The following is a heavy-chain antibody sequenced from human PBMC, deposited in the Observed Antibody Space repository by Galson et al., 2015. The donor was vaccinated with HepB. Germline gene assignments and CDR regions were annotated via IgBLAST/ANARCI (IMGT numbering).Heavy chain of an antibody. CDR2: NVYSGRT. CDR1: DY. D-gene: IGHD5-24*01. CDR3: ASGRRGGYSYFDY. J-gene: IGHJ4*02. V-gene: IGHV4-39*01. Sequence: DYWAWMRQAPGKGLEWSGSNVYSGRTYYEPSLKGRVTISVETSKHQLSLKVNSVTAADTAFYYCASGRRGGYSYFDYWGQGTLVTVSS.